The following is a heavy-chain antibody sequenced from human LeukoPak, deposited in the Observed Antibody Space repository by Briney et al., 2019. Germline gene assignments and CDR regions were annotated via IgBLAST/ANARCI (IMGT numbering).Heavy chain of an antibody. V-gene: IGHV3-7*01. D-gene: IGHD6-13*01. J-gene: IGHJ3*02. CDR2: IKQDGSEK. CDR1: GFTFSSYW. Sequence: PGGSLRLSCAASGFTFSSYWMSWVRQAPGKGLEWVANIKQDGSEKYYVDSVKGRFTISRDNAKNTLYLQMNSLRAEDTAVYYCARAGTYSSSWYGYTDAFDIWGQGTMVTVSS. CDR3: ARAGTYSSSWYGYTDAFDI.